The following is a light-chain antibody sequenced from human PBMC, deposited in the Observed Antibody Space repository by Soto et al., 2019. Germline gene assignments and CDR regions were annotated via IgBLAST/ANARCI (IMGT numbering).Light chain of an antibody. CDR2: GAS. CDR3: QQANSFPLT. J-gene: IGKJ4*01. V-gene: IGKV1-12*01. Sequence: DIQITQSPSSVAASLGDRFTITCLASQDISSWLECFQQKPGKSPKLLIYGASTLPSGVPSRLSGSGSGKDFTITISSLQPEDFATYYCQQANSFPLTFGGGPKVDIK. CDR1: QDISSW.